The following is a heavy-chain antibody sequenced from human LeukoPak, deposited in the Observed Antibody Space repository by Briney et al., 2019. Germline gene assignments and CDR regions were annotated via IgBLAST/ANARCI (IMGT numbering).Heavy chain of an antibody. CDR3: ARDRLGGDLTGESLY. V-gene: IGHV1-18*01. CDR1: GYPFDNFG. D-gene: IGHD4-17*01. J-gene: IGHJ4*02. Sequence: GAAVKVSCKASGYPFDNFGLTWVRQAPGQGLEWMGWISAYNGNTHYAQKFRGRLTMTTDTSTTTAYLELRSLKSDDTAVYSCARDRLGGDLTGESLYWGQGTLVTVSS. CDR2: ISAYNGNT.